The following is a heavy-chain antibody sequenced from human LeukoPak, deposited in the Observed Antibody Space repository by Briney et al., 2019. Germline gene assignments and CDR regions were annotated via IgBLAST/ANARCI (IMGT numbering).Heavy chain of an antibody. D-gene: IGHD1-26*01. J-gene: IGHJ4*02. Sequence: PGGSLRLSCAASGFTFSSYAMSWVRQAPGKGLEWVSATSGSGGSTYYADSVKGRFTISRDNSKNTLYLQMNSLRAEDTAVYYCTPKGARSFDYWGQGTLVTVSS. CDR2: TSGSGGST. CDR1: GFTFSSYA. CDR3: TPKGARSFDY. V-gene: IGHV3-23*01.